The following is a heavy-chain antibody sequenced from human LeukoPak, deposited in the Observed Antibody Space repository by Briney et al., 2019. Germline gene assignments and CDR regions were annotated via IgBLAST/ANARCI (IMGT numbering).Heavy chain of an antibody. D-gene: IGHD3-22*01. J-gene: IGHJ6*02. CDR3: ATHYYDRMYDYYYYGMDV. Sequence: GGSLRLSCAASGFTFSSYAMSWVRQAPGKGLEWVSAISGSGGSTYYADSVKGRFTISRDNSKNTLYLQMNSLRAEDTAVYYCATHYYDRMYDYYYYGMDVWGQGTTVTVSS. CDR1: GFTFSSYA. V-gene: IGHV3-23*01. CDR2: ISGSGGST.